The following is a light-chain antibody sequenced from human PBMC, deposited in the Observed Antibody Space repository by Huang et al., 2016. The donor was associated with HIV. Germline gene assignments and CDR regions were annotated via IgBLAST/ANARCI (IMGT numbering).Light chain of an antibody. V-gene: IGKV1-5*03. J-gene: IGKJ1*01. CDR3: QQYKVYSPT. CDR1: QNIYSW. Sequence: DIQMTQSPSTLSASVGDRVTLTCRASQNIYSWLAWYQQKPGKAPKILIQQASNLESGVQSRFSGSRCGTEFNLTSRGLQHDDVSTYYCQQYKVYSPTFGQGTKVEVK. CDR2: QAS.